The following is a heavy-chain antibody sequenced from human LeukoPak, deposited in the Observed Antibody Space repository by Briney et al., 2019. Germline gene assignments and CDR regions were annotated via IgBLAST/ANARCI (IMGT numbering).Heavy chain of an antibody. V-gene: IGHV3-15*01. CDR1: GFTFSSYA. J-gene: IGHJ4*02. Sequence: GGSLRLSCAASGFTFSSYAMSWVRQAPVKGLEWVGRIKSKTDGGTTDYAAPVKGRFTISRDDSKNTLYLQMNSLKTEDTAVYYCTTERRLQYGWFDYWGQGTLVTVSS. CDR2: IKSKTDGGTT. D-gene: IGHD4-4*01. CDR3: TTERRLQYGWFDY.